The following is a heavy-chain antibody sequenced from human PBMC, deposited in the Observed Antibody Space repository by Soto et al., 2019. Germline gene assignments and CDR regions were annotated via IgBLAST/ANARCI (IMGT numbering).Heavy chain of an antibody. CDR2: INRDYNT. CDR3: VNGDYY. V-gene: IGHV3-48*01. CDR1: GFTFSNHV. J-gene: IGHJ4*02. Sequence: EEQLVEPGGGLVQPGGSLRLSCAASGFTFSNHVMNWVRQAPGRGLEWVSSINRDYNTYYADSVRGRFTISRDNAKDSLYLQMNSLRADDTAVYYCVNGDYYVGQGTLVTVSS. D-gene: IGHD4-17*01.